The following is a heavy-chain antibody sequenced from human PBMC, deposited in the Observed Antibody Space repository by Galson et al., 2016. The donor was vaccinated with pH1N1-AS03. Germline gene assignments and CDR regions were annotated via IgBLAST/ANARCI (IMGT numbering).Heavy chain of an antibody. J-gene: IGHJ5*02. CDR2: ISWNDDI. V-gene: IGHV2-5*01. Sequence: PALVKPTQTLTLTCTFSGFSLSTSGVGVGWIRQAPGKALEWLAIISWNDDIRYSPSLRNRLTITKDTSKSQVVLTMTNMDPVDTATYFCARAYYGDFADWFDPWGQGTLVPVSS. CDR1: GFSLSTSGVG. CDR3: ARAYYGDFADWFDP. D-gene: IGHD4-17*01.